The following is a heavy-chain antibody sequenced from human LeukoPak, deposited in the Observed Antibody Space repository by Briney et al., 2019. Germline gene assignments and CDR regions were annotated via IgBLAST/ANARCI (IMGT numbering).Heavy chain of an antibody. D-gene: IGHD3-3*01. CDR1: GDSISSSY. J-gene: IGHJ6*03. CDR2: LSNTGSS. V-gene: IGHV4-59*01. Sequence: PSETLSLTCSVYGDSISSSYWAWIRQPPGRGLEWIGYLSNTGSSTNNPSLKSRVSISLETPRNRFSLDLSSVTDAGTAAYYCARARYHGLGSGYSGGFYYMDVWGKGTTVIVSS. CDR3: ARARYHGLGSGYSGGFYYMDV.